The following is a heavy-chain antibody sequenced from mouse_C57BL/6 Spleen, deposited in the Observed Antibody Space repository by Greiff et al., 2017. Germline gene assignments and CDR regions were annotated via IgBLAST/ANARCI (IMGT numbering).Heavy chain of an antibody. CDR1: GYTFTSYW. CDR2: INPSNGGT. Sequence: QVQLQQPGPELVKPGASVKLSCKASGYTFTSYWMHWVKQRPGQGLEWIGNINPSNGGTNSNEKFKSKATLTVDKSSSTAYMQLSSLTSEDSAVYDGARRDSPYYAMGYWGQGTSVTVSS. D-gene: IGHD3-3*01. V-gene: IGHV1-53*01. J-gene: IGHJ4*01. CDR3: ARRDSPYYAMGY.